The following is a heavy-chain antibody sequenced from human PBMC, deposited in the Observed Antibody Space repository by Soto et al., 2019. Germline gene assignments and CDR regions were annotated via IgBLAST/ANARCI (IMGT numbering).Heavy chain of an antibody. CDR2: IYYSGST. J-gene: IGHJ6*02. CDR1: GGSISSSSYY. V-gene: IGHV4-39*07. Sequence: PSETLSLTCTVSGGSISSSSYYWGWIRQPPGKGLEWIGSIYYSGSTYYNPSLKSRVTISVDKSKNQFSLKVGSVTAADTAVYYCASSSLYGMDVWGQGTTVTVSS. CDR3: ASSSLYGMDV.